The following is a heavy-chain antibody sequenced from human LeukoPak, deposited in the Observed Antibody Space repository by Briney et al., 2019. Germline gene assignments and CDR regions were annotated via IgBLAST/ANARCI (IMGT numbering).Heavy chain of an antibody. Sequence: PSETLSLTCAVYGGSFSGYYWSWIRQPPGKGLEWIGEINHSGSTNYNPSLKSRVTISVDTSKNQFSLKLSSVTAADTAVYYCARVGYYDSSGYFDYWGQGTLVTVSS. D-gene: IGHD3-22*01. CDR3: ARVGYYDSSGYFDY. CDR1: GGSFSGYY. J-gene: IGHJ4*02. CDR2: INHSGST. V-gene: IGHV4-34*01.